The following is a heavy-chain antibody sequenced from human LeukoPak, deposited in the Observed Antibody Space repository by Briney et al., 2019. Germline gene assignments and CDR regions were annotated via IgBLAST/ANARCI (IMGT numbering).Heavy chain of an antibody. Sequence: GASVKVSCKASGYTFTGYYMHWVRQAPGQGLEWMGWINPNSGGTNYAQKFQGRVTMTRDTSISTAYMELSRLRSDDTAVYYCARVAYNWNYGNWFGPWGQGTLVTVSS. V-gene: IGHV1-2*02. CDR2: INPNSGGT. CDR3: ARVAYNWNYGNWFGP. J-gene: IGHJ5*02. D-gene: IGHD1-7*01. CDR1: GYTFTGYY.